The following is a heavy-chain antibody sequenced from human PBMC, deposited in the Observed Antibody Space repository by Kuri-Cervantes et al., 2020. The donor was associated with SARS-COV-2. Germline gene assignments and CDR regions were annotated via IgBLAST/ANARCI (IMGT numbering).Heavy chain of an antibody. V-gene: IGHV3-7*01. CDR2: IKQDGSEK. D-gene: IGHD3-10*01. Sequence: GESLKISCAASGFTFSSYSMNWVRQAPGKGLEWVANIKQDGSEKYYVNSVKGRFTISRDNAKNSLYLQMNSLRAEDTAVYYCASCPNSFGELFMDVWGKGTTVTVSS. CDR3: ASCPNSFGELFMDV. J-gene: IGHJ6*03. CDR1: GFTFSSYS.